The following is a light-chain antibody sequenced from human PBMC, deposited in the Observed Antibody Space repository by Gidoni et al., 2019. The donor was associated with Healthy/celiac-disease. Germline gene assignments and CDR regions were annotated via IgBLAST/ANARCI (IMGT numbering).Light chain of an antibody. CDR2: DAS. J-gene: IGKJ2*01. V-gene: IGKV3-11*01. CDR1: QSVSSY. CDR3: QQRSNWPPMYT. Sequence: IVLTQSPATLSLSPGERATLSCRASQSVSSYLAWYQQKPGQAPRLLIYDASNRATGIPARFSGSGSGTVFTLTISSLEPEDFAVYYCQQRSNWPPMYTFGQGTKLEIK.